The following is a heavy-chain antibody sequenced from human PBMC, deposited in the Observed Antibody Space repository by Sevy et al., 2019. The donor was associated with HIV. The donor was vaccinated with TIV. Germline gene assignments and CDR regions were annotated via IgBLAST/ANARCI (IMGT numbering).Heavy chain of an antibody. J-gene: IGHJ3*02. V-gene: IGHV1-2*02. CDR1: GYTFTGYY. D-gene: IGHD3-16*02. Sequence: ASAKVSCKASGYTFTGYYMHWVRQAPGQGLEWMGWINPNSGGTNYAQKFQGRVTMTRDTSISTAYMELSRLRSDDTAVYYCARDMITFGGVIVFGAFDIWGQGTMVTVSS. CDR3: ARDMITFGGVIVFGAFDI. CDR2: INPNSGGT.